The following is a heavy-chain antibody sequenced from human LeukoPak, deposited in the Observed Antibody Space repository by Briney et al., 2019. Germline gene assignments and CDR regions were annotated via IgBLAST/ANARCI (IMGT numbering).Heavy chain of an antibody. CDR2: TSYDGRSS. D-gene: IGHD3-22*01. V-gene: IGHV3-30*04. CDR3: AKEDYYDSSGYLFDY. Sequence: PPGGSLRLSCAASGFIFSYSALHWVRRAPGKGLEWVALTSYDGRSSFYADSVKGRFTISRDNSKNTLYLQMNSLRAEDTAVYYCAKEDYYDSSGYLFDYWGQGTLVTVSS. J-gene: IGHJ4*02. CDR1: GFIFSYSA.